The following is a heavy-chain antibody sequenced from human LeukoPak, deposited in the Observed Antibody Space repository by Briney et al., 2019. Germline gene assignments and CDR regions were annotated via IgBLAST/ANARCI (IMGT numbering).Heavy chain of an antibody. V-gene: IGHV3-7*01. J-gene: IGHJ1*01. D-gene: IGHD6-13*01. Sequence: QPGGSLSLSCAASGFTLSSYWMSWVRQAPGKGLEWVANIKQDGSEKYYVDSVKGRFTISRDNAKNSLYLQMNSLRAEDTAVYYCARDRSIAAAGHAEYFQHWGQGTLVTVSS. CDR2: IKQDGSEK. CDR3: ARDRSIAAAGHAEYFQH. CDR1: GFTLSSYW.